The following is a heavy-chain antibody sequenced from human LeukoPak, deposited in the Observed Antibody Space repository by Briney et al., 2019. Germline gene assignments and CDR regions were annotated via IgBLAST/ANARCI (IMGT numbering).Heavy chain of an antibody. J-gene: IGHJ3*02. CDR2: ISCSRGNAV. CDR1: GFTCSDYA. CDR3: AKVVAGQDTALLHAFDI. V-gene: IGHV3-48*04. Sequence: SGGSLRLSCAVSGFTCSDYAMTWVRQAPGKGLEWVSYISCSRGNAVYYAASVRGRFTISRDDAQHSPNLQMHSLRGEDKAVDYCAKVVAGQDTALLHAFDIWGQGAMVTVSS.